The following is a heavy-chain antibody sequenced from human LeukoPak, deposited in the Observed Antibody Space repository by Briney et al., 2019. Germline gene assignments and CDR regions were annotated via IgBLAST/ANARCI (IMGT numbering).Heavy chain of an antibody. CDR3: ARDGEGGYYDSSGYHDY. CDR2: ISSSCSYI. J-gene: IGHJ4*02. D-gene: IGHD3-22*01. Sequence: GGSLSLSCAASGFTFSSYSMNWVRQAPGKGLECVSSISSSCSYIYYADSVKGRFTISRDKAKNSLYLQMNSLRAEDTAVYYCARDGEGGYYDSSGYHDYWGQGTLVTVSS. V-gene: IGHV3-21*01. CDR1: GFTFSSYS.